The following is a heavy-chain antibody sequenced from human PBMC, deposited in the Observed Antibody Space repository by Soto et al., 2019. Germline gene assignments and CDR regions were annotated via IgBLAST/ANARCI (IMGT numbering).Heavy chain of an antibody. CDR2: ISYDGSNK. V-gene: IGHV3-30-3*01. Sequence: QVQLVESGGGVVQPGRSLRLSCAASGFTFSSYAMHWVRQAPGKGLEWVAVISYDGSNKYYADSVKGRFTISRDNSTNTLYLQMNSLRAEDTAVYYCARESFLFPGNYCSGGSCCPRLYYGMDVWGQGTTVTVSS. J-gene: IGHJ6*02. CDR1: GFTFSSYA. D-gene: IGHD2-15*01. CDR3: ARESFLFPGNYCSGGSCCPRLYYGMDV.